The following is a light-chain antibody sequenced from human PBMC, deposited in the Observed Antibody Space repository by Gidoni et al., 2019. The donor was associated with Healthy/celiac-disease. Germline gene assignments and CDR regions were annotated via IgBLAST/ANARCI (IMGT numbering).Light chain of an antibody. V-gene: IGKV3-20*01. J-gene: IGKJ4*01. CDR1: ESVSSSY. Sequence: TVLPQAPGTLSLSPGERATLSCRASESVSSSYIAWYQQTPGQAPRLRIYGASSRATGIPDRFIGSGSGTGYTLTISRLEPEEFAVYYCQQYGSSRLTFGGGTKVEIK. CDR2: GAS. CDR3: QQYGSSRLT.